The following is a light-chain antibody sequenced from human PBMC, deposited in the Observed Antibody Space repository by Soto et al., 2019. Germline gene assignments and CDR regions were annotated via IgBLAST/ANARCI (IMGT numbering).Light chain of an antibody. CDR3: QQYGSSPPLT. CDR2: GAS. J-gene: IGKJ4*01. Sequence: EFVLTQSPGTLSLSPGERATLSCRASQSVSSSYLAWYQQKPGQAPRILIYGASTRATGIPDRLSGSGSGTDFTLTNSRLEPQDSAVYYCQQYGSSPPLTFGGGTKVEIK. V-gene: IGKV3-20*01. CDR1: QSVSSSY.